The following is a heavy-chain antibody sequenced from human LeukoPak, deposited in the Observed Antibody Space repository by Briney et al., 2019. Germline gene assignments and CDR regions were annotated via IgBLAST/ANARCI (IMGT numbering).Heavy chain of an antibody. CDR1: GYSLTSYW. J-gene: IGHJ4*02. CDR2: IYPGDSDT. V-gene: IGHV5-51*01. Sequence: GESLKISCKGSGYSLTSYWIGWVRQMPGKGLEWMGIIYPGDSDTRYSPSFQGQVTISADKSISTAYLQWSSLKASDTAMYYCARRKYSSSSFHFDSWGQGTRVIVSS. D-gene: IGHD6-6*01. CDR3: ARRKYSSSSFHFDS.